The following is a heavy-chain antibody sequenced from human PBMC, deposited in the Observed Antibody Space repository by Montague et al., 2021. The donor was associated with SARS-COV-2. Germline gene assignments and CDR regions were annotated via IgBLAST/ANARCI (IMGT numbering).Heavy chain of an antibody. V-gene: IGHV4-39*01. CDR3: ARLFYSSGWSENDAFDI. D-gene: IGHD6-19*01. J-gene: IGHJ3*02. CDR1: GGSISSSSYY. CDR2: IYYSGST. Sequence: SETRSLTCTVSGGSISSSSYYWGWIRQPPGKGLEWIGSIYYSGSTYYNPSLKSRVTISVDTSKNQFSLKLSSVTAADTAVYYCARLFYSSGWSENDAFDIWGQGTMVTVSS.